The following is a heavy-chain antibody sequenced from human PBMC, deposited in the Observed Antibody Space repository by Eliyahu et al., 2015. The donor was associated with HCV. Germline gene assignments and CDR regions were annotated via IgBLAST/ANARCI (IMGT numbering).Heavy chain of an antibody. D-gene: IGHD3-22*01. J-gene: IGHJ4*02. CDR3: ARAYYFSSGYYHSP. V-gene: IGHV4-59*01. CDR1: GGSISNYY. Sequence: QVQLQESGPGLVKPSETLSLTCTVSGGSISNYYWSWIRQPPGKGLEWIGYIYYSGNTNYNPPLKSRVTISVDTSKKQFSLKLSSVTAADTAVYYCARAYYFSSGYYHSPWGQGTLVTVSS. CDR2: IYYSGNT.